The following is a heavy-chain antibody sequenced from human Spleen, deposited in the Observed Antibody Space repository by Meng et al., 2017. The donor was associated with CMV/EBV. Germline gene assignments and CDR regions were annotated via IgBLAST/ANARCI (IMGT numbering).Heavy chain of an antibody. CDR2: IYPDYSDT. J-gene: IGHJ4*02. Sequence: GSGYTFPSYCIAWMRQIPAKGLEWMGIIYPDYSDTRYSPASQGQVTFSVDKSISTAYLEWISLKASDTAMYYCARSAAAGTSASDYWGQGTLVTVSS. V-gene: IGHV5-51*01. D-gene: IGHD6-13*01. CDR1: GYTFPSYC. CDR3: ARSAAAGTSASDY.